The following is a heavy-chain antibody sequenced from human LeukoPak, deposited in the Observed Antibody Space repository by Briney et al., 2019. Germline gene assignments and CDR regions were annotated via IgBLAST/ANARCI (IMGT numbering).Heavy chain of an antibody. CDR2: ISGSGGST. V-gene: IGHV3-23*01. CDR3: AKRGVVIRVILVGFHKEAYYFDS. Sequence: PGGSLRLSCAVSGITLSNYGMSWVHQAPGKGLEWVAGISGSGGSTNYAGSVKGRFTISRDNRKNTLYLQMNSLRVEDTAVYFCAKRGVVIRVILVGFHKEAYYFDSWGQGALVTVSS. CDR1: GITLSNYG. D-gene: IGHD3-22*01. J-gene: IGHJ4*02.